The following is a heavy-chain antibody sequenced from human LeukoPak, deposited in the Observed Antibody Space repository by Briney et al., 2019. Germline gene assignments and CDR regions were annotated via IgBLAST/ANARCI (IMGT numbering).Heavy chain of an antibody. J-gene: IGHJ4*02. D-gene: IGHD2-2*01. Sequence: PGGSLRLSCAASGFTFSSYWMSWVRQAPGKGLEWVANIKQDGSEKYYVDSVKGRFTISRDNAKNSLYLQMNSLRAEDTAVYYCARGTFCSSTSCRTFPIAYWGQGTLVTVSS. CDR2: IKQDGSEK. CDR3: ARGTFCSSTSCRTFPIAY. V-gene: IGHV3-7*01. CDR1: GFTFSSYW.